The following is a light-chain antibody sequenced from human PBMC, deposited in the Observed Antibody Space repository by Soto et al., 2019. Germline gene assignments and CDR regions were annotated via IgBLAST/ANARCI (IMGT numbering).Light chain of an antibody. V-gene: IGKV1-6*01. CDR2: GAS. Sequence: IQMTQSPSSLSASVGDRVTITCRASQGIRNDLGWYQQKPGKAPKFLIYGASRLQSGVPSRFSGSGSGTDFTLTIRSLQPEDFAPYYCLQDYKYPYTFGQGNTVDIK. CDR1: QGIRND. J-gene: IGKJ2*01. CDR3: LQDYKYPYT.